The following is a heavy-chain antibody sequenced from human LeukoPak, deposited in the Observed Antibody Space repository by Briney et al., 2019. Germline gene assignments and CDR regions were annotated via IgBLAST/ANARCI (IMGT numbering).Heavy chain of an antibody. CDR1: GDSISSYY. J-gene: IGHJ4*02. V-gene: IGHV4-59*01. CDR3: ARDTTGAAGCDY. Sequence: SETLSLTCTISGDSISSYYWNWIRQPPGKGLEWIGYIYYTGSTSYNPSLKSRVTISVDTSKNQFSLNLSSVTAADTAIYYCARDTTGAAGCDYWGQGTLVTVSS. CDR2: IYYTGST. D-gene: IGHD1-1*01.